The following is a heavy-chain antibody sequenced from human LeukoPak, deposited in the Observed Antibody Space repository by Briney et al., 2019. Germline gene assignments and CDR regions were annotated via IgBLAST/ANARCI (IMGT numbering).Heavy chain of an antibody. Sequence: PSETLSLTCTVSGGSITSGNFYWSWIRQSAGKGLEWIGRIYGSGSTNYSPSLMSRVTISIDTSKNQFSLNLNSVAATDTAVYYCARGWGSNSSNYFDPWGQGTMVTVSS. CDR3: ARGWGSNSSNYFDP. D-gene: IGHD2-2*01. J-gene: IGHJ5*02. V-gene: IGHV4-61*02. CDR2: IYGSGST. CDR1: GGSITSGNFY.